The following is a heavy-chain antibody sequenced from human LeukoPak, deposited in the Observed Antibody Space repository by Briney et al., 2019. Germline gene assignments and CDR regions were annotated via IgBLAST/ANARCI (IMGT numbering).Heavy chain of an antibody. CDR1: GFAFSNYW. J-gene: IGHJ6*04. CDR3: AELGITMIGGV. Sequence: GGSLRLSCAASGFAFSNYWMSWVRQAPGKGLEWVANIKQDGSEKYYVDSLRGRFTISRDNAQNSLYLQMNSLRAEDTAVYYCAELGITMIGGVWGKGTTVTISS. CDR2: IKQDGSEK. D-gene: IGHD3-10*02. V-gene: IGHV3-7*01.